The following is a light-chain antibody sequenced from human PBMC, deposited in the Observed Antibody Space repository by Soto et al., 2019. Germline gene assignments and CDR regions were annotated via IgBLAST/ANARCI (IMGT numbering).Light chain of an antibody. CDR2: GAS. Sequence: EIVLTQSPGTLSLSPGERANLSCRASQSVSSSYLAWYQQKPGQAPRLLMYGASNRAAGIPDRFSGGGSGTDFALNISRLEPEDFAVYYCQQYAGSPNTFGQGTRLEIK. CDR3: QQYAGSPNT. J-gene: IGKJ5*01. V-gene: IGKV3-20*01. CDR1: QSVSSSY.